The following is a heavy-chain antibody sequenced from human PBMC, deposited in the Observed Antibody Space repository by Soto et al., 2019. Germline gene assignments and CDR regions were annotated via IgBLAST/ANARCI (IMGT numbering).Heavy chain of an antibody. CDR3: AKMEVGTFDY. V-gene: IGHV3-33*06. J-gene: IGHJ4*02. CDR2: MWYDGSSK. Sequence: QVQLVESGGGVVQPGRSLRLSCAASGFTFDTSIIHWVRQAPGKGLEWVAVMWYDGSSKYYADSVRGRFTISRDNSKNTLYLQMNSLRAEDTAMYCCAKMEVGTFDYWGQGTLVTVS. D-gene: IGHD2-15*01. CDR1: GFTFDTSI.